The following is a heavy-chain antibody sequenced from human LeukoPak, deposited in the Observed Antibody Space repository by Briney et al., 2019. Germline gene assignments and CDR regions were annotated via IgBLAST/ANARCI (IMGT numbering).Heavy chain of an antibody. CDR3: AREGGTYDSSGYYQAYDAFDI. Sequence: GGSLRLSCAASGFTYSNFWMSWVRQAPGKGLEWVANIKQDGSEKYYLDSVKGRFTISRDNAKNSLYLQVNSLRAEDTAVYYCAREGGTYDSSGYYQAYDAFDIWGQGTMVTVSS. CDR1: GFTYSNFW. D-gene: IGHD3-22*01. V-gene: IGHV3-7*05. CDR2: IKQDGSEK. J-gene: IGHJ3*02.